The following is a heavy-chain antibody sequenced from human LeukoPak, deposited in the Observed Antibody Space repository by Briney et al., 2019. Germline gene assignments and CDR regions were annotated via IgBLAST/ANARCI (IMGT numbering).Heavy chain of an antibody. CDR3: ARDPSYDSSGYYGFDY. J-gene: IGHJ4*02. CDR1: GFTFSSYA. Sequence: GGSLRLSCAASGFTFSSYAMHWVRQAPGKGLEWVSAISGSGDNTYYVDSVKGRFTISRDNSKNTLYLQMNSLRAEDTAVYYCARDPSYDSSGYYGFDYWGQGTLVTVSS. D-gene: IGHD3-22*01. CDR2: ISGSGDNT. V-gene: IGHV3-23*01.